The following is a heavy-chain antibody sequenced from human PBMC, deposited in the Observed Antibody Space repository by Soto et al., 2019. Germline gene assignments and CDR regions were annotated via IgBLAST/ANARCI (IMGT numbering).Heavy chain of an antibody. V-gene: IGHV1-18*01. CDR2: ISAYNGNT. D-gene: IGHD3-16*01. CDR3: AREAYDDYIWGTLQGTIDY. Sequence: ASVKVSCKASGYTFTSYGISWVRQAPGQGLEWMGWISAYNGNTNYAQKLQGRVTMTTDTSTSTAYMELRSLRSDDTAVYYCAREAYDDYIWGTLQGTIDYWGQGTLVTVSS. CDR1: GYTFTSYG. J-gene: IGHJ4*02.